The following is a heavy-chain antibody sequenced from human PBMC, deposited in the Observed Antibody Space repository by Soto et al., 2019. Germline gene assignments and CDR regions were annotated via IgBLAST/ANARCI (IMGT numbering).Heavy chain of an antibody. V-gene: IGHV3-23*01. CDR3: ASSSGGHYYYYGMDV. CDR1: GFTFSSYA. CDR2: ISGSGGST. J-gene: IGHJ6*02. Sequence: EVQLLESGGGLVQPGGSLRLSCAASGFTFSSYAMSWVRQAPGKGLEWVSAISGSGGSTYYADTVKGRCTISRDNPKNTLSLQMNSLRAEDTAVYYCASSSGGHYYYYGMDVWGQGTTVTVSS. D-gene: IGHD6-19*01.